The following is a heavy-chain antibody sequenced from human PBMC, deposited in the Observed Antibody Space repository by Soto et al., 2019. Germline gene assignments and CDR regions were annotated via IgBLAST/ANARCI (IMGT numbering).Heavy chain of an antibody. V-gene: IGHV3-7*01. CDR1: GFSFSAHW. J-gene: IGHJ6*03. D-gene: IGHD3-3*01. Sequence: GGSPRLSCAASGFSFSAHWMCWVRQAPGKGLEWVANINQDGSTKYYMDSVKGRFTISRDNAKNSLYLHMNSLSADDTAVYYCARVGVVTQGTDYYYYMDVWGKGTTVTVSS. CDR2: INQDGSTK. CDR3: ARVGVVTQGTDYYYYMDV.